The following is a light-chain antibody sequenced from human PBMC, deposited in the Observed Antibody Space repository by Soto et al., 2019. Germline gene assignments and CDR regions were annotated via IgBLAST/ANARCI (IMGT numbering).Light chain of an antibody. CDR2: GAS. CDR1: QSVSSSY. J-gene: IGKJ2*01. Sequence: EIVLTQSPGTLSLSPGERATLSCRASQSVSSSYLAWYQQKPGQAPRLLIYGASSRATGIPDRFSGSGSGTDFTLTISRLEPEDFAVYYCQQYCSSPPKYTFGQGTKLEIK. CDR3: QQYCSSPPKYT. V-gene: IGKV3-20*01.